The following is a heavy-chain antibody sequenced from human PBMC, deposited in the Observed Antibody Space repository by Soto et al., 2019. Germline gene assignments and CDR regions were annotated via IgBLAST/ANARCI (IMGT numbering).Heavy chain of an antibody. CDR2: IWYDGSNK. V-gene: IGHV3-33*01. CDR3: ARDRGDGYNFFSYGMDV. J-gene: IGHJ6*02. D-gene: IGHD5-12*01. CDR1: GFTFSSYG. Sequence: GGSLRLSCAASGFTFSSYGMHWVRQAPGKGLEWVAVIWYDGSNKYYADSVKGRFTISRDNSKNTLYLQMNSLRAEDTAVYYCARDRGDGYNFFSYGMDVWGQGTTVTVSS.